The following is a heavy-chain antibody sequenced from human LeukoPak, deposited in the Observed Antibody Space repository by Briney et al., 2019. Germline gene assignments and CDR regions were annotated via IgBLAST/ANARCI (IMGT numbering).Heavy chain of an antibody. J-gene: IGHJ4*02. CDR1: GFTFSSYE. V-gene: IGHV3-48*03. CDR3: ARDSKWLRACDY. Sequence: GGSLRISCAVSGFTFSSYEMNWVRQAPGKGLEWVSYISSSGSTIYYADSVKGRFTISRDNAKNSLYLQMNSLRAEDTAVYYCARDSKWLRACDYWGQGTLVTVSS. CDR2: ISSSGSTI. D-gene: IGHD5-12*01.